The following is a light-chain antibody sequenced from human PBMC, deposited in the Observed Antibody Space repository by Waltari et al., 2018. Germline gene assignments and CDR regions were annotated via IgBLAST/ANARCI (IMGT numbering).Light chain of an antibody. CDR3: QQCYSTPYT. J-gene: IGKJ2*01. V-gene: IGKV4-1*01. Sequence: DIVMTQSPDSLAVSLGERGTIHPRSSQNLLYNSDNKNYLAWFQQKPGQPPKLLIYWASTRESGVPDRFSGSGSGTEFTLTISSLQAADVAVYYCQQCYSTPYTFGQGTKLEIK. CDR1: QNLLYNSDNKNY. CDR2: WAS.